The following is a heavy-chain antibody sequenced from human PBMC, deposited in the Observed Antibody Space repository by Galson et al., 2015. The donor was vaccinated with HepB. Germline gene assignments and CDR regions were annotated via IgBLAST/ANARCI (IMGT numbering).Heavy chain of an antibody. CDR1: GYTFTSYD. CDR3: ARESGSYSAAGD. Sequence: SVKVSCKASGYTFTSYDINWVRQAPGQGLEWMGWMNPNSGNTGYAQKFQSRVTMTRNTSTSTAYMELSSLRSEDTAVYYCARESGSYSAAGDCGQGTLVTVSS. D-gene: IGHD6-13*01. V-gene: IGHV1-8*02. CDR2: MNPNSGNT. J-gene: IGHJ4*02.